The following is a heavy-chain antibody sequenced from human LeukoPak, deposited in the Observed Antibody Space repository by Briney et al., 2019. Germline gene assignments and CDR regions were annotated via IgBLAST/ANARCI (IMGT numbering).Heavy chain of an antibody. CDR1: GYTFTGYY. CDR3: ARDALPSSILTGYYPTYGFDY. J-gene: IGHJ4*02. CDR2: INPNSGGT. V-gene: IGHV1-2*02. Sequence: ASVKVSCKASGYTFTGYYMHWVRQAPGQGLEWMGWINPNSGGTNYAQKLQGRVTMTTDTSTSTAYMELRSLRSDDTAVYYCARDALPSSILTGYYPTYGFDYWGQGTLVTVSS. D-gene: IGHD3-9*01.